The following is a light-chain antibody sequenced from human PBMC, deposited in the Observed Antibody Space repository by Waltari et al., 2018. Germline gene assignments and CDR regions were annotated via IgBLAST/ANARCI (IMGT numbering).Light chain of an antibody. J-gene: IGKJ4*01. CDR2: GAS. V-gene: IGKV3-15*01. CDR1: QSINSN. Sequence: EIVMTQSPATLSVSTGERATLSCRASQSINSNLAWYQQKPGQPPRLLLYGASTRATAIPARFSASGSGTEFTLTISSLQSEDFAVYYCQQYNKWPLTFGGGTKVEIK. CDR3: QQYNKWPLT.